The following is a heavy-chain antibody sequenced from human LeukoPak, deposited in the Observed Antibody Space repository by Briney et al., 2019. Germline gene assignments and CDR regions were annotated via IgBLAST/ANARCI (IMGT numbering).Heavy chain of an antibody. D-gene: IGHD3-10*01. CDR2: FGWNSGSI. CDR3: AKSGVRGPYYYYYMDV. CDR1: GLPFNINA. V-gene: IGHV3-9*03. Sequence: GGPLSFPGAAPGLPFNINAINWAGKPQGRARKGAQGFGWNSGSIGYADSVKGRFTISRDNAKNSLYLQMNSLRAEDMALYYCAKSGVRGPYYYYYMDVWGKGTTVTVSS. J-gene: IGHJ6*03.